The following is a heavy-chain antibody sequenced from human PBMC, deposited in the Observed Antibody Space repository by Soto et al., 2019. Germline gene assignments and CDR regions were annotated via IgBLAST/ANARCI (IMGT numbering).Heavy chain of an antibody. V-gene: IGHV4-39*01. D-gene: IGHD2-2*01. CDR2: MDYSGDT. J-gene: IGHJ5*02. CDR1: GGSITSGDSY. CDR3: ARRTPLYASEGSRFDP. Sequence: PSETLSLTCTVSGGSITSGDSYWGWIRQPPGKGLEWIGTMDYSGDTTYNPSLESRVTISVDTSKNQFSLRLSFVTAADTAVYYCARRTPLYASEGSRFDPWGQGALVTVSS.